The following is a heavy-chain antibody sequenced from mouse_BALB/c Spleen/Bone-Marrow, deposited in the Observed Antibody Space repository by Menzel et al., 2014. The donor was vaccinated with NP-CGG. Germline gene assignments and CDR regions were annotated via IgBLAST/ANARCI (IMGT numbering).Heavy chain of an antibody. CDR3: ARGDGYAMGY. J-gene: IGHJ4*01. CDR2: FGPENGNI. CDR1: GFNIKDYY. Sequence: EVQLQESGAEIVRPGALVKLSCKASGFNIKDYYMQWVNQRPEQGLEWIGWFGPENGNIIYDPKFQGKASITADTSSNTAYLQLSSLTSEDTAVYYCARGDGYAMGYWGPGTSVTVSS. V-gene: IGHV14-1*02.